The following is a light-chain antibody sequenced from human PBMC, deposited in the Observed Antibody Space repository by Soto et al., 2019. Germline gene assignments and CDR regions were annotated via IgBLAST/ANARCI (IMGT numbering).Light chain of an antibody. CDR3: QQYNNWPRT. V-gene: IGKV3-15*01. CDR1: QNVSSN. J-gene: IGKJ1*01. CDR2: GAS. Sequence: EIVMTQSPATLSVSPGERATLSCRARQNVSSNLAWYQQKPGQAPRLLIYGASTRATGIPARFSGSGSGTEFTLTISILQSEDFAVYYCQQYNNWPRTFGQGTKVEIK.